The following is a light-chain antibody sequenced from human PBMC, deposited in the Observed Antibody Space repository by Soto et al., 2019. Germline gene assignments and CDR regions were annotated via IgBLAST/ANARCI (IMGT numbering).Light chain of an antibody. CDR2: EVS. Sequence: QSVLTXPASVTGPPGQSSTISCTGTSSDVGSYNLVSWYQQHPGKAPKLMIYEVSKRPSGVSNRFSSSKSGNTASLTISGLQAEDEADYYCCSYAGSSTEVFGTGTKVTVL. V-gene: IGLV2-23*02. CDR1: SSDVGSYNL. J-gene: IGLJ1*01. CDR3: CSYAGSSTEV.